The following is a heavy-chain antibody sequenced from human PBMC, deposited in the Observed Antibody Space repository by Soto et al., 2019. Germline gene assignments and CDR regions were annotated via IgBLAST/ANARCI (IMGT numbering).Heavy chain of an antibody. CDR3: TNSHAGAHITAAVH. J-gene: IGHJ4*02. V-gene: IGHV4-39*07. CDR2: IYYSGST. D-gene: IGHD6-13*01. Sequence: SETLSLTCIVSGGSISTRSYYWGWIHQPPGKGLECIGSIYYSGSTYYNPSLKSRITISVDRSKNQFSLKLSSVTAADTAVYYCTNSHAGAHITAAVHWGQGTLVTVSS. CDR1: GGSISTRSYY.